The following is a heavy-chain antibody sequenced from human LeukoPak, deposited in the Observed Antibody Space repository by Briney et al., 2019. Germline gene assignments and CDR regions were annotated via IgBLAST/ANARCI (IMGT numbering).Heavy chain of an antibody. CDR1: GGSISSYY. D-gene: IGHD3-10*01. J-gene: IGHJ4*02. V-gene: IGHV4-59*01. Sequence: SETLSPTCTVSGGSISSYYWSWIRQPPGKGLEWIGYIFYTGSTNYSPSLRSRVTMSLDTSKNQFSLNLTSVTAADTAVYFCARIRSSLTVDYWGQGTLVSVSS. CDR2: IFYTGST. CDR3: ARIRSSLTVDY.